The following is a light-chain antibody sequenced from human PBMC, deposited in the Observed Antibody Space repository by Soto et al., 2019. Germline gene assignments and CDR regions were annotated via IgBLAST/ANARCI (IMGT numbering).Light chain of an antibody. V-gene: IGKV3-20*01. CDR2: GAS. Sequence: EIVLTQSPGTLSLSPGERATLSCRASQSVSGSYLAWYQQKPGQAPRLLIYGASSRATGIPDRFSGSGSGTDFTLTISRLEPEDFAGYYCQQYGSSPTFGQGTKVEIK. CDR1: QSVSGSY. J-gene: IGKJ1*01. CDR3: QQYGSSPT.